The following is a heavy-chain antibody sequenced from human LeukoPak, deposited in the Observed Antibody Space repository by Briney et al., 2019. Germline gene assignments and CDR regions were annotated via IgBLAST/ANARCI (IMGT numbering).Heavy chain of an antibody. CDR3: AKDPTHYRVWDYYETIGLSY. D-gene: IGHD3-22*01. J-gene: IGHJ4*02. CDR1: GFTFSSYG. Sequence: PGGTLRLSCAASGFTFSSYGMHWVRQAPGKGLEWVAFIRYDGSNKYYADSVKGRFTISRDNSKNTLNLQMNSLRAEDTAVYYRAKDPTHYRVWDYYETIGLSYWGQGTLVTVSS. V-gene: IGHV3-30*02. CDR2: IRYDGSNK.